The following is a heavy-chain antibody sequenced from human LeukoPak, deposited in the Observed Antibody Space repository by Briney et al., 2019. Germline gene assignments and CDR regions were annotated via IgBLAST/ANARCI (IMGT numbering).Heavy chain of an antibody. J-gene: IGHJ5*02. V-gene: IGHV4-34*01. CDR2: INHSGST. Sequence: SETLSLTCAVYGGSFSGYYWSWIRQPPGKGLEWIGEINHSGSTNYNLSLKSRVTISVDTSKNQFSLKLSSVTAADTAVYYCARARRVAPIGPWGQGTLVTVSS. CDR3: ARARRVAPIGP. CDR1: GGSFSGYY. D-gene: IGHD3-10*01.